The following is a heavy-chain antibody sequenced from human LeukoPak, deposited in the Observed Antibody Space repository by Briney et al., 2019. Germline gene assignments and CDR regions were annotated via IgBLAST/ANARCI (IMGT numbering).Heavy chain of an antibody. CDR3: AKGGQVGYSYAFDI. J-gene: IGHJ3*02. V-gene: IGHV3-23*01. CDR2: ITGSGGTT. Sequence: PGGSLRLSCAVSGFSFSTYAMTWVRQAPGKGLQWVSAITGSGGTTYYTDSVKGRFTISRDNSQTTVYLHMDSLTAEDTAIYYCAKGGQVGYSYAFDIWGQGTMVSVSS. D-gene: IGHD5-18*01. CDR1: GFSFSTYA.